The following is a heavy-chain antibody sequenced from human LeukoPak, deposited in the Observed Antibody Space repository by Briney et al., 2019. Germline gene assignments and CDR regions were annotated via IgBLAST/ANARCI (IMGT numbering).Heavy chain of an antibody. CDR1: GFTIRNHW. V-gene: IGHV3-7*04. CDR2: INQDGGEI. J-gene: IGHJ5*02. CDR3: VRAHHPGGWFDP. D-gene: IGHD3-10*01. Sequence: GGSLRLSCEVSGFTIRNHWMSWVRQAPGKGLEWVASINQDGGEIHYVDSVKGRFTISRDNAKNSLYLQMNSLTAEDTAVHYCVRAHHPGGWFDPWGQGTLVTVSS.